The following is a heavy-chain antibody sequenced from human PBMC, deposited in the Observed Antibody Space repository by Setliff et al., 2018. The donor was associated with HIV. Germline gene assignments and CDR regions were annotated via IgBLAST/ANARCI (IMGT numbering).Heavy chain of an antibody. V-gene: IGHV4-59*01. CDR1: GGSFNGYS. CDR3: TRRGADSYYPRPLDV. J-gene: IGHJ6*04. D-gene: IGHD3-10*01. Sequence: SETLSLTCAVYGGSFNGYSWTWIRQPPGKGLEWIGYIFYSGSTNYNPSLKSRVTISVDTSNNQFSLRLNSVTAADTAIYYCTRRGADSYYPRPLDVWGKGTTVTVSS. CDR2: IFYSGST.